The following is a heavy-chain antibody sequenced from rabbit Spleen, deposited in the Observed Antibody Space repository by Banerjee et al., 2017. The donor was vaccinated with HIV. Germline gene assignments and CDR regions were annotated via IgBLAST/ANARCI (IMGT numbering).Heavy chain of an antibody. Sequence: QEQLEESGGDLVKPEGSLTLTCTASGFSFSGSYWIYWVRQAPGKGLEWIGYITSGGSGTTSYATWAKVRFTISRDTNENTVSLTMTRLTAADTATYFCAREINGWGGMNLWGPGTLVTVS. J-gene: IGHJ4*01. V-gene: IGHV1S45*01. CDR1: GFSFSGSYW. CDR3: AREINGWGGMNL. D-gene: IGHD4-1*01. CDR2: ITSGGSGTT.